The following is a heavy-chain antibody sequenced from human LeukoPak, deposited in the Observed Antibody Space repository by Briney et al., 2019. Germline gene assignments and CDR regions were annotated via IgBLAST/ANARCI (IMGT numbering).Heavy chain of an antibody. CDR2: IKTDGSQI. V-gene: IGHV3-7*01. CDR1: GIPFSSYL. CDR3: ANVNAMSTGY. J-gene: IGHJ4*02. D-gene: IGHD2-2*01. Sequence: GALRLSLFASGIPFSSYLMTLVRQAPGKGLEGVANIKTDGSQIYYVDSVKGRFTISRDNAKNSLYLQMNSLRAEDTAVYYCANVNAMSTGYWGQGTLVTVSS.